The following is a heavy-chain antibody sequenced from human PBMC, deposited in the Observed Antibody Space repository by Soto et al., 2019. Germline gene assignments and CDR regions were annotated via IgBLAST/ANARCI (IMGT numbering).Heavy chain of an antibody. J-gene: IGHJ4*02. CDR1: GYTFTNHD. V-gene: IGHV1-8*01. D-gene: IGHD3-16*01. Sequence: QVQLVQSGAEVKKPGASVKVSCKASGYTFTNHDIIWVRQATGQGLEWMGWMNPNSGNTGYAHKFQGRVTLTRDTSMSTAYMELNSLGSDDTAVYYCARQDYGPTDYWGQGTLVTVSS. CDR2: MNPNSGNT. CDR3: ARQDYGPTDY.